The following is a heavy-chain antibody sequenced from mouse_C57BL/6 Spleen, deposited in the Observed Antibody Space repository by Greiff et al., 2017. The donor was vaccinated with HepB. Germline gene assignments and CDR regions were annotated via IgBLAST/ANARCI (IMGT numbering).Heavy chain of an antibody. V-gene: IGHV1-9*01. CDR3: AREAWFAY. J-gene: IGHJ3*01. Sequence: QVQLQQSGAELMKPGASVKLSCKATGYTFTGYWIEWVKQRPGHGLEWIGEILPGSGSTNYNDKFKGKATFTADTSSNTAYMQLSSLTTEDSAIYYCAREAWFAYWGQGTLVTVSA. CDR1: GYTFTGYW. CDR2: ILPGSGST.